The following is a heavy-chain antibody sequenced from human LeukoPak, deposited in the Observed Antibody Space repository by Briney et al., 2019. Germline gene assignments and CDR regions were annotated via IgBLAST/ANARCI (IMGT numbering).Heavy chain of an antibody. J-gene: IGHJ3*02. CDR1: GGSISSYY. Sequence: KPSETLSLTCTVSGGSISSYYWGWIRQPAGKGLEWIGRIYTSGSTNYNPSLKSRVTMSVDTSKNQFSLKLSSVTAADTAVYYCARKRYSSSWFSAFDIWGQGTMVTVSS. CDR3: ARKRYSSSWFSAFDI. D-gene: IGHD6-13*01. CDR2: IYTSGST. V-gene: IGHV4-4*07.